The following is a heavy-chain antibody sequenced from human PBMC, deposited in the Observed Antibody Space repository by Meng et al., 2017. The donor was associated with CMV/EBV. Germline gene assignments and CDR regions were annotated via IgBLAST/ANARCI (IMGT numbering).Heavy chain of an antibody. Sequence: EVQLLDAGGGWVQPGGALRLSCAASGFTFSSYAMSWVRQAPGKGLEWVSAISGSGGSTYYADSVKGRFTISRDNSKNTLYLQMNSLRAEDTAVYYCAKDASESGSYRVFDYWGQGTLVTVSS. J-gene: IGHJ4*02. CDR2: ISGSGGST. D-gene: IGHD1-26*01. CDR1: GFTFSSYA. CDR3: AKDASESGSYRVFDY. V-gene: IGHV3-23*01.